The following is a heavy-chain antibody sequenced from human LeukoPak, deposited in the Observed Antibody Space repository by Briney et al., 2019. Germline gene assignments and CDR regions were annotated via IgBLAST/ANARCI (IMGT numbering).Heavy chain of an antibody. CDR1: GGSFSGYY. V-gene: IGHV4-34*01. D-gene: IGHD3-10*01. J-gene: IGHJ6*03. Sequence: SETLSLTCAVYGGSFSGYYWSWIRQPPGKGLEWIGEINHSGSTKYNPSLKNRVTISVDTSKNQFSLKLRSVTAADTAVYYCARGLREFGYYYYHMDVWDIGTTVTVSS. CDR3: ARGLREFGYYYYHMDV. CDR2: INHSGST.